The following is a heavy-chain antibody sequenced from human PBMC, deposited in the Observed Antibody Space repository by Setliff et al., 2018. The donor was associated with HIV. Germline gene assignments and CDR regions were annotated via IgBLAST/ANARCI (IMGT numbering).Heavy chain of an antibody. D-gene: IGHD2-21*02. CDR3: ARSRHCGSDCNFDL. Sequence: PSETLSLTCTVSGASITTHWWSWIRQPAGKGLEWIGRCSSSGSTNYNSSLESRVTMSVDTSKNQFYLNLRSVTATDTAIYSCARSRHCGSDCNFDLSGQGTLVTVSS. CDR1: GASITTHW. CDR2: CSSSGST. V-gene: IGHV4-4*07. J-gene: IGHJ4*02.